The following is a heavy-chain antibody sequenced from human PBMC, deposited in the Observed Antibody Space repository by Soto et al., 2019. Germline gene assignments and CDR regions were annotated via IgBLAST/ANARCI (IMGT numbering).Heavy chain of an antibody. V-gene: IGHV4-59*01. CDR2: IYYSGST. D-gene: IGHD3-3*01. Sequence: ETLSLTCTVSGGSISSYYWSWIRQPPGKGLEWIGYIYYSGSTNYNPSLKSRVTISVDTSKNQFSLKLSSVTAADTAVYYCARGHYDFWSGYYSGYYYYYMDVWGKGTTVTVSS. CDR3: ARGHYDFWSGYYSGYYYYYMDV. J-gene: IGHJ6*03. CDR1: GGSISSYY.